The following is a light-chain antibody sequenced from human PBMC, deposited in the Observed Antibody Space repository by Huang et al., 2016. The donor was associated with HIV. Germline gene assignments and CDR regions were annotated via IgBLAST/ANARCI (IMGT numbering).Light chain of an antibody. CDR3: HQYNDWPQT. V-gene: IGKV3-15*01. CDR1: QSIISN. J-gene: IGKJ1*01. CDR2: GAS. Sequence: DIVMTQSPATLSVSLGQRATLSCRVSQSIISNFAWYQQKPGQAPRLLIYGASTRATGIPARFSGSGSGTDFTLTISSLQSEDFAVYYCHQYNDWPQTFGQGTKVEIK.